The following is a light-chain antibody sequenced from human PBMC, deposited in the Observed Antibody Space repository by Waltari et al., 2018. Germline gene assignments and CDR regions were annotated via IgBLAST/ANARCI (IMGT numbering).Light chain of an antibody. CDR3: QQTDTFPRT. V-gene: IGKV1-12*01. J-gene: IGKJ5*01. CDR1: PGSCSW. Sequence: IQLTQSPSSLAASVGDTVTITFRASPGSCSWLVWYQQKPGKAPKLLIYAASGLPGGVPSRFSGSGSGTDFTLTINSLQPEDFATYYCQQTDTFPRTFGQGTRLEIK. CDR2: AAS.